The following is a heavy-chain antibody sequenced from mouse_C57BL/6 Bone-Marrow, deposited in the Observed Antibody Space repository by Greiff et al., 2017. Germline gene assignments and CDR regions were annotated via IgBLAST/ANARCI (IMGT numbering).Heavy chain of an antibody. CDR1: YTFTDYYM. CDR3: LRRWYFDV. Sequence: LVESGPELVKPGASVKMSCKASGYTFTDYYMHWVKQKPGKGLEWIGEIYPGSGNTYYNEKFKGKATLTADTSSSTAYMQLSSLTSEDSAVYFPRLRRWYFDVWGTGTTVTVSS. D-gene: IGHD2-2*01. J-gene: IGHJ1*03. V-gene: IGHV1-83*01. CDR2: YPGSGNTY.